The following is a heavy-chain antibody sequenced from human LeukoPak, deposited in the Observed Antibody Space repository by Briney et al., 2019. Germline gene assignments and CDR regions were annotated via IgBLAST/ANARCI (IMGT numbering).Heavy chain of an antibody. J-gene: IGHJ4*02. CDR2: ITGSGTGT. CDR3: ARNDYGDYYFDY. D-gene: IGHD4-17*01. Sequence: PGGSLTLSCAASGFTFSTHAMIWVRQAPGKGPEWVSCITGSGTGTYYTDSVKGRFTISRDNSKNTLYLQVNSLRAEDTAMYYCARNDYGDYYFDYWGLGTLVTVSS. CDR1: GFTFSTHA. V-gene: IGHV3-23*01.